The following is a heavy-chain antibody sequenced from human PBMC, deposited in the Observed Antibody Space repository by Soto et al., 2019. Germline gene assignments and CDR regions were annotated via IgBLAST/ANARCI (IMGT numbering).Heavy chain of an antibody. Sequence: SETLSLTCTVSGGSISSGDYYWSWIRQPPGKGLERIGYIYYSGSTYYNPSLKSRVTISVDTSKNQFSLKLSSVTAADTSVYYCASSQSSGYPCNWFDPWGQGTLVTVSS. V-gene: IGHV4-30-4*01. CDR1: GGSISSGDYY. D-gene: IGHD3-22*01. J-gene: IGHJ5*02. CDR3: ASSQSSGYPCNWFDP. CDR2: IYYSGST.